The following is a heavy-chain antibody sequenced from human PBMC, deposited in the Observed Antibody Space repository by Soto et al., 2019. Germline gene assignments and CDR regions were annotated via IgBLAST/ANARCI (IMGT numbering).Heavy chain of an antibody. CDR1: GFTFSSYA. V-gene: IGHV3-23*01. CDR3: ARDRDYSNYFFDY. Sequence: GGSLRLSCAASGFTFSSYAMSWVRQAPGKGLEWVSAISGSGGSTYYADSVKGRFTISRDDSKNTLYLQMNSLRAEDTAVYYCARDRDYSNYFFDYWGQGTLVTVSS. D-gene: IGHD4-4*01. J-gene: IGHJ4*02. CDR2: ISGSGGST.